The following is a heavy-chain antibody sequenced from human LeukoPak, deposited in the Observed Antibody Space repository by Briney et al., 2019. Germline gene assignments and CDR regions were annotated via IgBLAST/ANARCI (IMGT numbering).Heavy chain of an antibody. CDR1: GYTFTSYG. V-gene: IGHV1-18*01. Sequence: ASVKVSCKASGYTFTSYGISWVRQAPGQWLEWMGWISGYNGHTRYAQKMQGRVTMTRDKSTSTVYMDLRSLKSDDTAIYYCARQNDYGDYGGAFDIWGQGTMVTVSS. CDR3: ARQNDYGDYGGAFDI. D-gene: IGHD4-17*01. J-gene: IGHJ3*02. CDR2: ISGYNGHT.